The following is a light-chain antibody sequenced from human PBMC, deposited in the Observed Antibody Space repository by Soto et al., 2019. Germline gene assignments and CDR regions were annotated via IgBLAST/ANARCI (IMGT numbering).Light chain of an antibody. CDR1: QSISTW. V-gene: IGKV1-5*01. CDR3: QQYDSLWT. CDR2: DAS. Sequence: DIQMTQSPSTLSASVGDRVTITCRASQSISTWLAWYQQKPGKAPKVLIYDASTLESGIPSRFSGSGSGTEFTLTISSLQPDDIAVYYCQQYDSLWTFGQGTKVDIK. J-gene: IGKJ1*01.